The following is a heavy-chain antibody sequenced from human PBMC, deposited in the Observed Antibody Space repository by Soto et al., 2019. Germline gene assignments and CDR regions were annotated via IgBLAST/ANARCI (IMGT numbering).Heavy chain of an antibody. CDR2: ISGSGGST. Sequence: GGSLRLSCAASGFTFSSYAMSWVRQAPGKGLEWVSAISGSGGSTYYADSVKGRFTISRDNSKNTLYLQMNSLRAEDTAVYYCAKRFGFRITMVRGVIGKGGYYMDVWGKGTTVTVSS. CDR1: GFTFSSYA. D-gene: IGHD3-10*01. V-gene: IGHV3-23*01. CDR3: AKRFGFRITMVRGVIGKGGYYMDV. J-gene: IGHJ6*03.